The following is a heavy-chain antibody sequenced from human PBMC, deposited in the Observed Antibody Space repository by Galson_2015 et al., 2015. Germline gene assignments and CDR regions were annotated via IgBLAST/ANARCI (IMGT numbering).Heavy chain of an antibody. J-gene: IGHJ3*01. D-gene: IGHD3-10*01. CDR2: IWHDGSTQ. V-gene: IGHV3-33*01. CDR3: ARGSSVGSSLAVFEV. Sequence: SLRLSCAASGFTFSTYGMHWVRQAPGKGLEWVAVIWHDGSTQYYADSVKGRFTISRDNSKNALNLQMNSLRVEDTAVYYCARGSSVGSSLAVFEVWGQGTLVTVSS. CDR1: GFTFSTYG.